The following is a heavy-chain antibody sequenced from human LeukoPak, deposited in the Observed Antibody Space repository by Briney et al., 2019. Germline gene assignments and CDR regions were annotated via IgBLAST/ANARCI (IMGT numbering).Heavy chain of an antibody. CDR2: IYSGGST. V-gene: IGHV3-66*01. D-gene: IGHD2-8*01. J-gene: IGHJ4*02. CDR3: VQYCTNGVCERGGFDY. CDR1: GFTVSSNY. Sequence: GGSLRLSCAASGFTVSSNYMSWVRQAPGKGLEWVSVIYSGGSTYYADSVKGRFTISRDNSKNTLYLQMNSLRAEDTAVYYCVQYCTNGVCERGGFDYWGQGTLVTVSS.